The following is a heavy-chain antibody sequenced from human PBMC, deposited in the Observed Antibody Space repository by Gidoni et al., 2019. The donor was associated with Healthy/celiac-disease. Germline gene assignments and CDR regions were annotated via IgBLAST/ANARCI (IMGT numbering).Heavy chain of an antibody. CDR3: AREGPNYYDRKGGFDY. J-gene: IGHJ4*02. CDR1: GGSISSGGYS. CDR2: IYHSGST. Sequence: QLQLQESGSGLVKPSQTLSLTCAVSGGSISSGGYSWSWIRQPPGKGLEWIGYIYHSGSTYYNPSLKSRVTISVDRSKNQFSLKLSSVTAADTAVYYCAREGPNYYDRKGGFDYWGQGTLVTVSS. D-gene: IGHD3-22*01. V-gene: IGHV4-30-2*01.